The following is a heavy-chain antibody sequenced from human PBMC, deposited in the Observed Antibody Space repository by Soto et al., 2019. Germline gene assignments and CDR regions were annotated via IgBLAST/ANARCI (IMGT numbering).Heavy chain of an antibody. CDR2: IYYSGST. CDR3: ARVAIGRDYEDY. D-gene: IGHD4-17*01. V-gene: IGHV4-59*01. Sequence: QVQLQESGPGLVKPSETLSLTCTVSGGSISSYYWSWIRQPPGKELEWIGYIYYSGSTNYNPSLKSRVTISVDTSKNQFSLKLSSVTAADTAVYYCARVAIGRDYEDYWGQGTLVTVSS. CDR1: GGSISSYY. J-gene: IGHJ4*02.